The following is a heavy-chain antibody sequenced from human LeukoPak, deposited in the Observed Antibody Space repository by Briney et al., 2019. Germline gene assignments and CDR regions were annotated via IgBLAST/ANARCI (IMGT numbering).Heavy chain of an antibody. CDR1: GFTFSNYW. CDR2: IKQDGGEK. D-gene: IGHD3-3*01. Sequence: GGSLRLSCAASGFTFSNYWMNWVRQAPGKGLEWVANIKQDGGEKSYVDSVKGRFTISRDNAKNSLHLQMNSLRAEDTAVYYCARRRPLDDFWSGYYEFGGAMDVWGKGTTVTVSS. CDR3: ARRRPLDDFWSGYYEFGGAMDV. V-gene: IGHV3-7*01. J-gene: IGHJ6*04.